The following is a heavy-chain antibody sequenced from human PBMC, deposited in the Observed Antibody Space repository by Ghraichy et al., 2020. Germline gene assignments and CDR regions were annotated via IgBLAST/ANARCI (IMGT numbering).Heavy chain of an antibody. CDR2: ISSSGSTI. J-gene: IGHJ3*02. CDR3: ASCMVTYNAFDI. D-gene: IGHD5-18*01. CDR1: GFTFSDYY. Sequence: GGSLRLSCAASGFTFSDYYMSWIRQAPGKGLEWVSYISSSGSTIYYADSVKGRFTISRDNAKNSLYLQMNSLRAEDTAVYYCASCMVTYNAFDIWGQGTMVTVSS. V-gene: IGHV3-11*01.